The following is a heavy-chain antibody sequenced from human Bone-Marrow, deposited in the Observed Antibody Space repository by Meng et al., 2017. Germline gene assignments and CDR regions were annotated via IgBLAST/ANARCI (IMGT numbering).Heavy chain of an antibody. Sequence: GGSLRLSCAASGFTFSSYGMHWVRQAPGKGLEWVAVIWYDGSNKYYADSVKGRFTISRDNSKNTLYLQMNSLRAEDTAVYYCARVICYDFWSGYLEYYYYGMDVWGQGTTVTVSS. CDR3: ARVICYDFWSGYLEYYYYGMDV. CDR2: IWYDGSNK. V-gene: IGHV3-33*01. J-gene: IGHJ6*02. CDR1: GFTFSSYG. D-gene: IGHD3-3*01.